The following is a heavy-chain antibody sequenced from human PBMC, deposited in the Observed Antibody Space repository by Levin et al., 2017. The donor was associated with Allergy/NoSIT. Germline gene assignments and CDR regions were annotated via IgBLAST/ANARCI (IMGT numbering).Heavy chain of an antibody. J-gene: IGHJ4*02. V-gene: IGHV3-23*01. D-gene: IGHD3-9*01. CDR1: GFTFSSYA. CDR3: AKDRPGFYDILTGYFDY. Sequence: LSLTCAASGFTFSSYAMSWVRQAPGKGLEWVSAISGSGGSTYYADSVKGRFTISRDNSKNTLYLQMNSLRAEDTAVYYCAKDRPGFYDILTGYFDYWGQGTLVTVSS. CDR2: ISGSGGST.